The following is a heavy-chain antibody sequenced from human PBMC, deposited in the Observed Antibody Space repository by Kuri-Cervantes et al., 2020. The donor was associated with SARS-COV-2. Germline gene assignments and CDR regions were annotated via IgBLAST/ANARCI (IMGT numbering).Heavy chain of an antibody. D-gene: IGHD3-16*01. V-gene: IGHV4-34*01. CDR2: INHSGST. J-gene: IGHJ4*02. CDR3: ARDPRYLARGGGFDC. Sequence: GSLRLSCAVYGGSFSDYYWYWIRQPPGKGLEWIGEINHSGSTNYNPSLKSRVTILVETSKNQFSLMLMSVTAADTAVDYCARDPRYLARGGGFDCWGQGTLVTVSS. CDR1: GGSFSDYY.